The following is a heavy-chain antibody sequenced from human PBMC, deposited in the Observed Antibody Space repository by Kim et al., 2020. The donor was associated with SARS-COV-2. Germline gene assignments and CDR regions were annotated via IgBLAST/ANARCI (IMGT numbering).Heavy chain of an antibody. Sequence: SETLSLTCTVSGGSISSSSYYWGWIRQPPGKGLEWIGSIYYSGSTYYNPSLKSRVTISVDTSKNQFSLKLSSVTAADTAVYYCARVYAVYYDILTGYYTFDYWGQGTLVTVSS. CDR3: ARVYAVYYDILTGYYTFDY. CDR1: GGSISSSSYY. J-gene: IGHJ4*02. CDR2: IYYSGST. D-gene: IGHD3-9*01. V-gene: IGHV4-39*07.